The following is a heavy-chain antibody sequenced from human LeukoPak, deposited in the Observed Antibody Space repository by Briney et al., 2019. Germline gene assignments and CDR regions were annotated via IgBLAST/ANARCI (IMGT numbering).Heavy chain of an antibody. D-gene: IGHD3-10*01. CDR1: GGSVNSITYY. Sequence: SETLSLTCSVSGGSVNSITYYWSWIRQPPGKGLEWIGFVYNSGGTNYNPSLKSRVTISVDTSKNKFSLKLTSVTAADTAIYFCASRAKLYSGSGSPGDAFEIWGQGTMVTVSS. V-gene: IGHV4-61*01. CDR3: ASRAKLYSGSGSPGDAFEI. CDR2: VYNSGGT. J-gene: IGHJ3*02.